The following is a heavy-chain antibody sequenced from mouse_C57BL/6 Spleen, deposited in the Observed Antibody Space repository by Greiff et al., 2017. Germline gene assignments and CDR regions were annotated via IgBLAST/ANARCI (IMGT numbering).Heavy chain of an antibody. J-gene: IGHJ4*01. Sequence: VQLQQSGPELVRPGASVKISCKGSGYTFTDYAMPWVKQSHAKSLEWIGVICPYYGDASYNQKFKDKATMTVDQSSSTAYMELARLTSEDSAVYYWARAGGRRDYYAMDYWGQGTSVTVSS. CDR1: GYTFTDYA. CDR2: ICPYYGDA. V-gene: IGHV1-67*01. CDR3: ARAGGRRDYYAMDY.